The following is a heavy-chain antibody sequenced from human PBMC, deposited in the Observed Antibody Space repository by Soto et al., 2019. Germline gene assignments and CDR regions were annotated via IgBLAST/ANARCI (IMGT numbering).Heavy chain of an antibody. J-gene: IGHJ6*02. D-gene: IGHD1-26*01. Sequence: EVQLVESGGGLVKPGGSLRLSCAASGFTFSSYSMNWVRQAPGKGLEWVSSISSSSSYIYYADSVKGRFTISRDNAKNSLYLQMNSLRAEDTAVYYCARDSDRQVGYYYGMDVWGQGTTVTVSS. CDR2: ISSSSSYI. CDR3: ARDSDRQVGYYYGMDV. CDR1: GFTFSSYS. V-gene: IGHV3-21*01.